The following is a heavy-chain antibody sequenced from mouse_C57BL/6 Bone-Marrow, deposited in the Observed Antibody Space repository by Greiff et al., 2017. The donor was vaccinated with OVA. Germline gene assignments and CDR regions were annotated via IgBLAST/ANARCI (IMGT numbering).Heavy chain of an antibody. J-gene: IGHJ4*01. CDR2: INPSNGGT. Sequence: QVQLQQPGTELVKPGASVKLSCKASGYTFTSYWMHWVKQRPGQGLEWIGNINPSNGGTNYNEKFKSKATLTVDKSSSTAYMQLSSLTSEDSAVYYCARCMSITTVVAPYAMDYWGQGTSVTVSS. D-gene: IGHD1-1*01. CDR1: GYTFTSYW. CDR3: ARCMSITTVVAPYAMDY. V-gene: IGHV1-53*01.